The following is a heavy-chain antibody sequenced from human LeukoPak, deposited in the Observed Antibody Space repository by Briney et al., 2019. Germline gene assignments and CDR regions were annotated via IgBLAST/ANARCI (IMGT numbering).Heavy chain of an antibody. D-gene: IGHD1-1*01. V-gene: IGHV4-59*01. CDR2: IYYSGST. CDR3: ARASTTGNFDY. J-gene: IGHJ4*02. Sequence: SETLSLTCTVSGGSISSYYWSWIRQPPGKGLEWIGYIYYSGSTNYNPSLKSRVTISVDTSKNQFSLKLSSVTAADTAVYYCARASTTGNFDYWGQGTLVTVSS. CDR1: GGSISSYY.